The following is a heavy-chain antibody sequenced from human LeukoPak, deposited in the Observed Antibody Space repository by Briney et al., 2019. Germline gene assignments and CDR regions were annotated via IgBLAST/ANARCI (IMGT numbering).Heavy chain of an antibody. CDR1: GFTFSSYA. J-gene: IGHJ2*01. CDR3: AKSDRFRVHCSSTSCYGWYFDL. V-gene: IGHV3-23*01. Sequence: GGSLRLSCAASGFTFSSYAMSWVRQAPGKGLEWVSATSGSGGNTYYADSVKGRLTISRDNSKNTLYLQMDSLRAEDTAVYYCAKSDRFRVHCSSTSCYGWYFDLWGRGTLVTVSS. D-gene: IGHD2-2*01. CDR2: TSGSGGNT.